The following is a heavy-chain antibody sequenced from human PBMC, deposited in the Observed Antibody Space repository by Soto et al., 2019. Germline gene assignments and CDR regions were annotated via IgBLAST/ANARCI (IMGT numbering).Heavy chain of an antibody. CDR2: ISAYNGNT. D-gene: IGHD1-7*01. CDR1: GYTFTSYG. V-gene: IGHV1-18*01. CDR3: ARGPDDNWNYEFDY. Sequence: GASVKVSCKASGYTFTSYGISWVRQAPGQGLEWMGWISAYNGNTNYAQKLQGRVTMTADKSTSTAYMELSSLRSEDTAVYYCARGPDDNWNYEFDYWGQGTLVTVSS. J-gene: IGHJ4*02.